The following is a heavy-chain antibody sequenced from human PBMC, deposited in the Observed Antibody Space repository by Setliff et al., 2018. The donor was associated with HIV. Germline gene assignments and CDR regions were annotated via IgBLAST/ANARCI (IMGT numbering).Heavy chain of an antibody. CDR1: GFTVSSNY. CDR3: ATRHDGRYFDY. CDR2: ISGSGRTT. D-gene: IGHD3-16*01. V-gene: IGHV3-23*01. Sequence: PGGSLRLSCAASGFTVSSNYMSWVRQAPGKGLEWVSAISGSGRTTTYPDSMKGRFTISRDNSGNMLYLQMDFLRAEDTATYYCATRHDGRYFDYWGQGTLVTVSS. J-gene: IGHJ4*02.